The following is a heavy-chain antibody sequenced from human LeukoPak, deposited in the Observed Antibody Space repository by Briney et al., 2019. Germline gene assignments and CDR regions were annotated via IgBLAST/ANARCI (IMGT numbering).Heavy chain of an antibody. J-gene: IGHJ4*02. V-gene: IGHV3-48*01. CDR2: ISSSTSTI. CDR3: ARSGTYAYFDY. CDR1: GFTFNSYS. Sequence: GGSLRLPCAASGFTFNSYSMNWVRQAPGKGLEWVSYISSSTSTIYYLDSGKDRFTISRDNVRNSLYLQMNSLRAEDTAVYYCARSGTYAYFDYWGQGTLVTVSA. D-gene: IGHD1-26*01.